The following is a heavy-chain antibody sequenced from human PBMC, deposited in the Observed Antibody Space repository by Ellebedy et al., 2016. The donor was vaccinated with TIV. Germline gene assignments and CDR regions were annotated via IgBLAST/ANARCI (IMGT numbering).Heavy chain of an antibody. D-gene: IGHD6-19*01. V-gene: IGHV1-18*01. Sequence: AASVKVSCKASGYTFTNYGISWVRQAPGQGLEWRGSISVHKGYTNYAQKFPGRVTMTTDTSMNIAYMELKSLRTDDTAVYYCARDRIAVAGTGWFDTWGQGTLVTVSS. CDR3: ARDRIAVAGTGWFDT. J-gene: IGHJ5*02. CDR1: GYTFTNYG. CDR2: ISVHKGYT.